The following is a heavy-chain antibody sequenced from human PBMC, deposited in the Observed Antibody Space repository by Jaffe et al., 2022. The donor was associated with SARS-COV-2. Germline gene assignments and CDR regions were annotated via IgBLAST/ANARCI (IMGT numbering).Heavy chain of an antibody. CDR1: GGTFSSYA. CDR3: ARERYYYDSSGYYPDAFDI. V-gene: IGHV1-69*01. CDR2: IIPIFGTA. J-gene: IGHJ3*02. D-gene: IGHD3-22*01. Sequence: QVQLVQSGAEVKKPGSSVKVSCKASGGTFSSYAISWVRQAPGQGLEWMGGIIPIFGTANYAQKFQGRVTITADESTSTAYMELSSLRSEDTAVYYCARERYYYDSSGYYPDAFDIWGQGTMVTVSS.